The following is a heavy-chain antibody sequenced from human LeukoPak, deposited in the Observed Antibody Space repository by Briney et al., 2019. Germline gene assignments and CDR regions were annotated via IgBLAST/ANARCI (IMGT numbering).Heavy chain of an antibody. D-gene: IGHD3-3*01. CDR3: AKPQPGYDFWSGYDYFDY. CDR2: ISGSGGST. J-gene: IGHJ4*02. V-gene: IGHV3-23*01. CDR1: GFTFSSYA. Sequence: GGSLRLSCAASGFTFSSYAMSWVRQAPGKGLEWVSAISGSGGSTYYADSVKGRFTISRDNSKNRLYLQMSSLRAEDTAVYYCAKPQPGYDFWSGYDYFDYWGQGTLVTVSS.